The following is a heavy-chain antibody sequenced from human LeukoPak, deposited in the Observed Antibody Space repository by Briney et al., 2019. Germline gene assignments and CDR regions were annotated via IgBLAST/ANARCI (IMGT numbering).Heavy chain of an antibody. Sequence: SQALSLTCTVSGGSISSGGYYWSWIRQHPGKGLEWIGYIYYSGSTYYNPSLKSRVTMSVDTSKNQFSLKLTSVTAADTAVYYCAIRNSGSSPGNFDYWGQGTLVTVSS. J-gene: IGHJ4*02. CDR1: GGSISSGGYY. V-gene: IGHV4-31*03. D-gene: IGHD1-26*01. CDR2: IYYSGST. CDR3: AIRNSGSSPGNFDY.